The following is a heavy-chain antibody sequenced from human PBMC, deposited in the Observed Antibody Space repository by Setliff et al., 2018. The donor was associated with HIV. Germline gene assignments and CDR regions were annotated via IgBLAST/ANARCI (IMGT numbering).Heavy chain of an antibody. Sequence: ASVKVSCKASGYSFINYGIAWVRQAPGQGLEWMGIITPIGGGTNYAQKFQGRVTMTTDTSTSTAYMELRSLRSDDTAVYYCARIKARDDAFDIWGQGTMVTVSS. J-gene: IGHJ3*02. CDR1: GYSFINYG. CDR2: ITPIGGGT. CDR3: ARIKARDDAFDI. V-gene: IGHV1-18*01.